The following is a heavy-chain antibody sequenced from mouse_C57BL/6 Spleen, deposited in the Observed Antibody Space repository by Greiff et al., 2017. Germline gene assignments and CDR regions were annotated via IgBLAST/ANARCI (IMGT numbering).Heavy chain of an antibody. Sequence: VKLQQPGAELVKPGASVKLSCKASGYTFTSYWMHWVKQRPGRGLEWIGRIDPNSGGTKYNEKFKSKATLTVDKPSSTAYMQLSSLTSEDAAVYYCASRGGYYYYGSSGAWFAYWGQGTLVTVSA. D-gene: IGHD1-1*01. J-gene: IGHJ3*01. V-gene: IGHV1-72*01. CDR3: ASRGGYYYYGSSGAWFAY. CDR2: IDPNSGGT. CDR1: GYTFTSYW.